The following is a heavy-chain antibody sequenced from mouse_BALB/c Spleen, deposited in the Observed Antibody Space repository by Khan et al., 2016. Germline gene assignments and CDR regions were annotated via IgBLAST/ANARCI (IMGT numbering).Heavy chain of an antibody. CDR3: TRDGYFDY. CDR1: GFTFSNYW. Sequence: EVKLEESGGGLVQPGGSMKLSCVASGFTFSNYWMNWVRQSPEKGLEWVAEIRLKSNNYATHYAESVKGRFTISRDDSKCSVYLQMNNLRAEDTGIYYCTRDGYFDYWGQGTTLTVSS. J-gene: IGHJ2*01. CDR2: IRLKSNNYAT. V-gene: IGHV6-6*02.